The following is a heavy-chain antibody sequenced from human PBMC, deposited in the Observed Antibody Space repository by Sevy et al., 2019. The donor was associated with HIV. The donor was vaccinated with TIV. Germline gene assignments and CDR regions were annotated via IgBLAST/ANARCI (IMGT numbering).Heavy chain of an antibody. D-gene: IGHD3-10*01. V-gene: IGHV1-18*01. CDR1: GYNFISNG. CDR3: ARVAYNYASGSYYDY. J-gene: IGHJ4*02. CDR2: ISTYNGNT. Sequence: ASVKVSCKASGYNFISNGISWLRQAPGQGLEWMGWISTYNGNTKYAQTVQGRVSMTTDTSTNTAYMELRRLTSDDTAVYYCARVAYNYASGSYYDYWGQGTLVTVSS.